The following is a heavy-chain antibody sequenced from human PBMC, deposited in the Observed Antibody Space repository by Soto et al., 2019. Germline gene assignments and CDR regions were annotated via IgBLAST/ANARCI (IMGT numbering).Heavy chain of an antibody. CDR2: IYYSGST. V-gene: IGHV4-31*03. J-gene: IGHJ3*02. D-gene: IGHD6-6*01. CDR1: GGSISSGGYY. Sequence: PSETLSLTCTVSGGSISSGGYYWSWIRQHPGKGLEWIGYIYYSGSTYYNPSLKSRVTISVDTSKNQFSLKLSSVTAADTAVYYCSLVGGGSSSFSAFDIWGQGTMVTVSS. CDR3: SLVGGGSSSFSAFDI.